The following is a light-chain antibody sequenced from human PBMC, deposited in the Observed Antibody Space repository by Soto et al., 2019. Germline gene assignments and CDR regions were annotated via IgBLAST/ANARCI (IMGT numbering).Light chain of an antibody. V-gene: IGKV1-5*01. CDR3: QQYNDYSTWT. CDR2: DDS. CDR1: RTISSR. Sequence: DIQMTQSRATLPASVGYRLTITCRASRTISSRLAWYQNKPEKAPKIMXWDDSRLQRGVPSRFSGSGSGTEFTLTISSLQTDDFANYYCQQYNDYSTWTFGQGTKVDI. J-gene: IGKJ1*01.